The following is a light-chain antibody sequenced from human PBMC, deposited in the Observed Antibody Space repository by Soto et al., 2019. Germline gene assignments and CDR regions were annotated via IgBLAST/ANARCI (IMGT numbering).Light chain of an antibody. CDR2: AAS. CDR3: HQFDSSLT. V-gene: IGKV1-27*01. Sequence: DIQMTQSPSSLSASVGDRVTITCRASQGISNYLAWYQQKPGKVPKLLIYAASTLQSGVPSRFSGSGSGTDFTLTISRLEPEDFAVYYCHQFDSSLTFGQGTTVEIK. CDR1: QGISNY. J-gene: IGKJ1*01.